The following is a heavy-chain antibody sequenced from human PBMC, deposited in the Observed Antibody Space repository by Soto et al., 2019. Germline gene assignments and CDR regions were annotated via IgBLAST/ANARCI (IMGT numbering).Heavy chain of an antibody. J-gene: IGHJ6*02. CDR3: ARSRILTSPYYDFWSGPYGMDV. V-gene: IGHV4-4*02. CDR1: GGSISSSNW. CDR2: IYHSGST. Sequence: WETLSLTCAVSGGSISSSNWWSWVRQPPGKGLEWIGEIYHSGSTNYNPSLKSRVTISVDKSKNQFSLKLSSVTAADTAVYYCARSRILTSPYYDFWSGPYGMDVWGQGTTVTVSS. D-gene: IGHD3-3*01.